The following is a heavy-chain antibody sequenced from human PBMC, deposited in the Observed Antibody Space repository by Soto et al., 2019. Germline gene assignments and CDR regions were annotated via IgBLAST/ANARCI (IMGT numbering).Heavy chain of an antibody. Sequence: PGGSLRLSCAASGFTFSSYAMSWVRQAPGKGLEWVSAISGSGGDIHYADSVKGRFTISRDTSENTLYLRMDKLRVEDTAVYFCVSRIPSWVFDYWGQGTLVTVSS. V-gene: IGHV3-23*01. D-gene: IGHD3-16*01. J-gene: IGHJ4*01. CDR1: GFTFSSYA. CDR2: ISGSGGDI. CDR3: VSRIPSWVFDY.